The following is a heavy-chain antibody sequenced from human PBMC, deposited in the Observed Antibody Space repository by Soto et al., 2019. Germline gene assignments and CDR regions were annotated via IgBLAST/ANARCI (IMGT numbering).Heavy chain of an antibody. V-gene: IGHV3-23*01. J-gene: IGHJ4*02. D-gene: IGHD5-12*01. Sequence: EVQVLESGGGLVQPGGSLRLSCAASGFTFSSYAMSWVRQAPGKGLEWVSVISGSGGSTYYADSVKGRFTISRDNSKNTLYLQMNTLRADDPAVYYCAKGRGYSGYDFDYWGQGTLVTVSS. CDR3: AKGRGYSGYDFDY. CDR1: GFTFSSYA. CDR2: ISGSGGST.